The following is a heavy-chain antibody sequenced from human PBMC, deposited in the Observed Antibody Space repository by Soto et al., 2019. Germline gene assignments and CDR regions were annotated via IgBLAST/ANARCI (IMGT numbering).Heavy chain of an antibody. V-gene: IGHV5-51*01. Sequence: GESLKISCKGSGYSFTGYWIGWVRQMPGKGLEWMGIIYPGDSDTRYSPSLQGQVTISADKSISTAYLQWSSLKASDNAMYYCARRRRGYSYGYFDYWGQGTLVTVSS. CDR1: GYSFTGYW. CDR2: IYPGDSDT. CDR3: ARRRRGYSYGYFDY. D-gene: IGHD5-18*01. J-gene: IGHJ4*02.